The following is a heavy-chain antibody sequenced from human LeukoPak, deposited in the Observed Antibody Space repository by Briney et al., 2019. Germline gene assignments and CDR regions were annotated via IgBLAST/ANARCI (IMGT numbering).Heavy chain of an antibody. CDR3: ARVGSDYYGSGSYYPFDY. D-gene: IGHD3-10*01. J-gene: IGHJ4*02. V-gene: IGHV1-18*01. CDR1: GYTFTSYG. Sequence: GASVKVSCKASGYTFTSYGISWVRQAPGQGLEWMGWISAYNGNTNYAQKLQGRVTMTTDTSTSTAYMELRSLRSDDTAVYYCARVGSDYYGSGSYYPFDYWGQGTLVTVSS. CDR2: ISAYNGNT.